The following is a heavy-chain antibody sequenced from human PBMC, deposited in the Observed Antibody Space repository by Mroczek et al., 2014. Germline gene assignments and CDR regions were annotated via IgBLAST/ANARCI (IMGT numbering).Heavy chain of an antibody. J-gene: IGHJ4*02. CDR2: IYYSGST. CDR3: ARGLVRYYFDY. D-gene: IGHD6-6*01. Sequence: QVQLQQWGPGLVKPSETLSLTCTVSGGSISSYYWSWIRQPPGKGLEWIGYIYYSGSTNYNPSLKSRVTISVDTSKNQFSLKLSSVTAADTAVYYCARGLVRYYFDYWGQGTLVTVSS. V-gene: IGHV4-59*01. CDR1: GGSISSYY.